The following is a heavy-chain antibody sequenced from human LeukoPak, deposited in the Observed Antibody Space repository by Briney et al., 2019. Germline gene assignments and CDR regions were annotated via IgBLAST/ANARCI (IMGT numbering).Heavy chain of an antibody. CDR1: GFTLSTYV. Sequence: QPGVALRLSCAASGFTLSTYVMSWVRQAPGKGLEWVSAICGSDGSRYYANSVKGRFTISRDNSKNTLNLQMNSLRGEDTAVYYCAKGGSPSCYSSSGYWGQGTLVTVSS. J-gene: IGHJ4*02. CDR3: AKGGSPSCYSSSGY. V-gene: IGHV3-23*01. D-gene: IGHD2-2*01. CDR2: ICGSDGSR.